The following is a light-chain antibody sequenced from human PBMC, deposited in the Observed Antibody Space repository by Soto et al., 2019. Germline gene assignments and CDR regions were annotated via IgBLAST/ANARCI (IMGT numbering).Light chain of an antibody. CDR2: GAS. V-gene: IGKV3-20*01. CDR3: QQYGSSPPLT. J-gene: IGKJ4*01. Sequence: EFVLTQSPGTLSLSPGERATLSCRASQSVSSSFLAWYKQKPGQAPRILIYGASTRATGIPDRFSGSGSGTDCTLTISRLEPEDFAVYYWQQYGSSPPLTFGGGTKVEIK. CDR1: QSVSSSF.